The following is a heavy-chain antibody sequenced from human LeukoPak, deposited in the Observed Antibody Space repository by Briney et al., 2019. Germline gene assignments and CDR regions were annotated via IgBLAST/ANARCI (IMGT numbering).Heavy chain of an antibody. J-gene: IGHJ6*02. Sequence: SETLSPTCTVSGGSISNYYWSWIRQPPGKGLEWIGYIYYSGSTNYNPSLKSRVTISVDTSKNQFSLKLSSVTAADTAVYYCARDRSPEHYYDSSHWDYYYGMDVWGQGTTVTVSS. V-gene: IGHV4-59*01. CDR1: GGSISNYY. D-gene: IGHD3-22*01. CDR2: IYYSGST. CDR3: ARDRSPEHYYDSSHWDYYYGMDV.